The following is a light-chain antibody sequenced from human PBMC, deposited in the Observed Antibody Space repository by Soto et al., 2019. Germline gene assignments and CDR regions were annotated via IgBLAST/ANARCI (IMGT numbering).Light chain of an antibody. CDR2: GVS. Sequence: VLTQSPGTLTFSPGERATLSCRASQSVSSNYLAWYQQIPGQAPRLLIYGVSSRAAGIPDRFSGSGSGTDFTLTINRLEPEDFAVYYCQQYHNTPITFGQGTR. V-gene: IGKV3-20*01. CDR3: QQYHNTPIT. J-gene: IGKJ5*01. CDR1: QSVSSNY.